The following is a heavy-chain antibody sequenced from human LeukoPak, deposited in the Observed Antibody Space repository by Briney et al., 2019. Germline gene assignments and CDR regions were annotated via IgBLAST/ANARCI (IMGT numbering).Heavy chain of an antibody. CDR3: AKTRSPMFHGSGSPEVYYYYMDV. Sequence: GGSLRLSCAASGFSISIYAMTWVRRAPGKGLEWVSSITGSGAGTSYADSVKGRFTISRDNSKNTLYLQMNSLRAEDTAVYYCAKTRSPMFHGSGSPEVYYYYMDVWGKGTTVTISS. CDR1: GFSISIYA. V-gene: IGHV3-23*01. CDR2: ITGSGAGT. D-gene: IGHD3-10*01. J-gene: IGHJ6*03.